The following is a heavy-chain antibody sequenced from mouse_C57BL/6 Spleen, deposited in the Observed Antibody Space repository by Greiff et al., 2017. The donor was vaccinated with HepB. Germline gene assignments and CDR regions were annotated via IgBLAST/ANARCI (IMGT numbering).Heavy chain of an antibody. CDR1: GYTFTSYW. V-gene: IGHV1-55*01. J-gene: IGHJ1*03. D-gene: IGHD1-1*01. Sequence: QVQLQQSGAELVKPGASVKMSCKASGYTFTSYWITWVKQRPGQGLEWIGDIYPGSGSTNYNEKFKSKATLTVDTSSSTAYVQLSSLTSEDSAVYYCARDGTTVVAPYWYFDVWGTGTAVTVSS. CDR2: IYPGSGST. CDR3: ARDGTTVVAPYWYFDV.